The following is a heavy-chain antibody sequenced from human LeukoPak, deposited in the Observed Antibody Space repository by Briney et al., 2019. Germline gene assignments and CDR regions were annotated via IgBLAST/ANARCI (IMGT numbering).Heavy chain of an antibody. V-gene: IGHV3-7*04. CDR2: IKEDGSEE. Sequence: GGSLRLSCAASGFTFSTSWMNWVRQAPGKGLEWVANIKEDGSEEYYVDSVKGRFTISRDNARKSLYLQMNSLRVEDTAVYYCARGYSGYESGYWGQGTLVTVSS. D-gene: IGHD5-12*01. CDR3: ARGYSGYESGY. J-gene: IGHJ4*02. CDR1: GFTFSTSW.